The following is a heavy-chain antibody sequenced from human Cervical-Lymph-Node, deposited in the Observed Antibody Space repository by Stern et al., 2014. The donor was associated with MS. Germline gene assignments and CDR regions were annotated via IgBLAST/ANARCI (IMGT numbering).Heavy chain of an antibody. Sequence: QVQLVQSGAEVKKPGASVKVSCRTSGYSFTNYDITWVRQAAGQCLECMGCMTANSGNPGCAQKFKVIVTMTRNSSIIIAYMELSSLSSEDTAVYYCVCGLGYWGQGTLVTVSS. V-gene: IGHV1-8*01. D-gene: IGHD2-21*01. CDR2: MTANSGNP. J-gene: IGHJ4*02. CDR3: VCGLGY. CDR1: GYSFTNYD.